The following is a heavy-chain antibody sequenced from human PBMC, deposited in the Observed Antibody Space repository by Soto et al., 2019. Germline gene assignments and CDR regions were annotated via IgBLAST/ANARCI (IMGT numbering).Heavy chain of an antibody. D-gene: IGHD4-4*01. V-gene: IGHV1-69*01. J-gene: IGHJ6*02. CDR2: IIPVFDTV. Sequence: QEQLVQSGAEVKKSGSSVKVSCKDTGGLFSSYAVSWVRQAPGQGLEWMGGIIPVFDTVYYAQKFQGRVTITADESTNTAYMELSSLRSEDTAMYYCARVVMTTVPASYYYGMDVWGQGTTVTVSS. CDR1: GGLFSSYA. CDR3: ARVVMTTVPASYYYGMDV.